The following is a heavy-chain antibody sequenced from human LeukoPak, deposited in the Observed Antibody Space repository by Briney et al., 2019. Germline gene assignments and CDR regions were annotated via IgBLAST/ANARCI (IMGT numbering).Heavy chain of an antibody. J-gene: IGHJ5*02. CDR1: GGSISSYY. CDR3: ARAKYDFWSGYYTWWFDP. V-gene: IGHV4-59*01. D-gene: IGHD3-3*01. Sequence: SETPSLTCTVSGGSISSYYWSWIRQPPGKGLEWIGYIYYSGSTNYNPSLKSRVTISVDTSKNQFSLKLSSVTAADTAVYYCARAKYDFWSGYYTWWFDPWGQGTLVTVSS. CDR2: IYYSGST.